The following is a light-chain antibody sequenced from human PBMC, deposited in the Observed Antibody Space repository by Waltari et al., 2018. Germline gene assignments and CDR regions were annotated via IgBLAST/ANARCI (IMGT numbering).Light chain of an antibody. Sequence: EIVMTQSPATTSVSPGARATLPRRASQSVSINLAWYQQKPGQAPRLLIHGTSTRATGIPDRFSGSGSGTDFTLTISSLQPEDFAVYYCQQYDNWPTYTFGQGTKLEIK. CDR1: QSVSIN. CDR2: GTS. J-gene: IGKJ2*01. CDR3: QQYDNWPTYT. V-gene: IGKV3-15*01.